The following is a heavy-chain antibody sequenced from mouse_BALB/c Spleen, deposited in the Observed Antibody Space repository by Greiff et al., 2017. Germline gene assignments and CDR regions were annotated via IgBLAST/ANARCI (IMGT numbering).Heavy chain of an antibody. CDR3: AREDQGGYAMDY. J-gene: IGHJ4*01. CDR2: ISNGGGST. V-gene: IGHV5-12-2*01. D-gene: IGHD3-2*02. CDR1: GFTFGSYT. Sequence: EVKLVESGGGLVQPGGSLKLSCAASGFTFGSYTMSWVRQTPEKRLEWVAYISNGGGSTYYPDTVKGRFTISRDNAKNTLYLQMSSLKSEDTAMYYCAREDQGGYAMDYWGQGTSVTVSS.